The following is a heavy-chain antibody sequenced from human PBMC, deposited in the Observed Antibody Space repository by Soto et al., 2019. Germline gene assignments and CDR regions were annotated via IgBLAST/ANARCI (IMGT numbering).Heavy chain of an antibody. V-gene: IGHV3-15*01. CDR3: AHIGDLPPTEVFRT. Sequence: EVQLVESGGGLVNPGGSLRLSCAASGITFTYAWMTWVRQAPGRGLEWVGRVKSEAGGGTIDYAAPVKGRFTISRDDARSLLYLQMNSLKSEDPAVYYFAHIGDLPPTEVFRTWGQGTVVTVSS. D-gene: IGHD2-21*01. CDR1: GITFTYAW. CDR2: VKSEAGGGTI. J-gene: IGHJ3*01.